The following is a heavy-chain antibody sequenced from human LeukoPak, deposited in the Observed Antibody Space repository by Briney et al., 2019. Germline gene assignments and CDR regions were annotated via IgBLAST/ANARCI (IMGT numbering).Heavy chain of an antibody. Sequence: SETLSLTCTVSGGSISGYYWSWIRQPPGKGLEWIAYIYYTGSTNYRPSLKSRATISLDTSNNQFSLKLSSVTAADTAVYYCAREPQQWLVTDWGQGTLVTVSS. CDR1: GGSISGYY. J-gene: IGHJ4*02. CDR2: IYYTGST. V-gene: IGHV4-59*12. CDR3: AREPQQWLVTD. D-gene: IGHD6-19*01.